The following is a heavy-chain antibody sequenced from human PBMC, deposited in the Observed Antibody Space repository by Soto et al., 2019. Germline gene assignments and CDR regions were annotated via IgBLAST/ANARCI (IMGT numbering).Heavy chain of an antibody. CDR1: GGSISSSSYY. Sequence: QMQLQESGPGLVKPSETLSLTCTFSGGSISSSSYYWGWIRQPPGQGLEWLGTIYSLGNTYYNPSLKSRVTISVDKSKSQLFLKLSSVTAPDTAVYYCARQIYDSSGYYYAYWGQGTLVTVSS. V-gene: IGHV4-39*01. CDR2: IYSLGNT. D-gene: IGHD3-22*01. J-gene: IGHJ4*02. CDR3: ARQIYDSSGYYYAY.